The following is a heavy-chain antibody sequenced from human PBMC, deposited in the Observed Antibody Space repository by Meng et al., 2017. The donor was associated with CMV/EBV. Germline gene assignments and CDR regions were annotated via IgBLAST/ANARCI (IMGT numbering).Heavy chain of an antibody. D-gene: IGHD2-2*01. Sequence: GGSLRLSCAASGFRFDDYGMSWVRQAPGKGLEWVSNINWNGGSIGYAKSVKGRFTISRDNAKNSLYLQMNSLRAEDTAVYYCARESDRSTSCPGYDYWGQGTLVTVSS. CDR1: GFRFDDYG. CDR2: INWNGGSI. J-gene: IGHJ4*02. V-gene: IGHV3-20*04. CDR3: ARESDRSTSCPGYDY.